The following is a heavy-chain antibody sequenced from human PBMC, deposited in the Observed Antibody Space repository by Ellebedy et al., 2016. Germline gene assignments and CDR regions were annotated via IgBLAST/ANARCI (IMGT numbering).Heavy chain of an antibody. J-gene: IGHJ4*02. CDR1: GFTFSSYA. D-gene: IGHD4-17*01. CDR3: AKDRDDDGDYVFDS. V-gene: IGHV3-23*01. Sequence: GGSLRLXXAASGFTFSSYAMSWVRQAPGKGLEWVSAISGSGGSTYYADSVKGRFTISRDNPKNTLYLQMNNLRAEDTAVYYCAKDRDDDGDYVFDSWGQGTLVTVSS. CDR2: ISGSGGST.